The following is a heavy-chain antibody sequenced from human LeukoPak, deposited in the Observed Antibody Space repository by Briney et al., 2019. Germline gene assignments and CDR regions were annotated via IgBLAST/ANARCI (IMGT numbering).Heavy chain of an antibody. Sequence: GGSLRLSCAASGFTFKNYGMSWVRQAPGKGLEWVSAISGSGGSTYYADSVKGRFTISRDNSKNTLYLQMNSLRAEDTAVYYCAKVYSITMIVVVNGLDYWGRGTLVTVSS. J-gene: IGHJ4*02. CDR1: GFTFKNYG. V-gene: IGHV3-23*01. D-gene: IGHD3-22*01. CDR3: AKVYSITMIVVVNGLDY. CDR2: ISGSGGST.